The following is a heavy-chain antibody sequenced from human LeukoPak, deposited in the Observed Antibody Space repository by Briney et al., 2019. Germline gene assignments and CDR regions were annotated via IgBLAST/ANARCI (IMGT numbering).Heavy chain of an antibody. V-gene: IGHV3-53*01. CDR1: GFTVSSNY. J-gene: IGHJ4*02. D-gene: IGHD3-22*01. Sequence: PGGSLRLSCAASGFTVSSNYMSWVRQAPGRGLEWVSVIYSGGNTYYADSVKGRFTISRDNSKNTLYLQMNSVTVEDTAVYYCARVGYDSSGNVVDYWGQGTLVTVSS. CDR2: IYSGGNT. CDR3: ARVGYDSSGNVVDY.